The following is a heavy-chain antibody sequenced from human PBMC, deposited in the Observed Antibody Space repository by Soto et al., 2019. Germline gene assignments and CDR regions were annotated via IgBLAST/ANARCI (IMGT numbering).Heavy chain of an antibody. V-gene: IGHV1-18*04. D-gene: IGHD6-6*01. J-gene: IGHJ4*02. CDR1: GYMFTTYG. Sequence: QVQLVQSGGEVKKPGASVEVSCRTSGYMFTTYGMSWVRQAPGQGLEWMAWISAYNGNKKYAQKFQGRVTMTTDTSPSTVSMELRNLPSDDTGTYFCARTGGGMAARPLDYWGQGTRVTVSS. CDR2: ISAYNGNK. CDR3: ARTGGGMAARPLDY.